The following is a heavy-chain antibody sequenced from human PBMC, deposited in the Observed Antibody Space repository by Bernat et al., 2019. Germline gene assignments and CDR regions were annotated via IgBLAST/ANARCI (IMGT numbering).Heavy chain of an antibody. J-gene: IGHJ6*02. CDR3: ARDWQQLVPLYYYYGMDV. D-gene: IGHD6-13*01. Sequence: EVQLVESGGGLVKPGGSLRLSCVASGFTFSSYSMNWVRQAPGKGLEWVSSISDSNYMYYADSVKGGFTISRDNAKNSLYLQMNSLRAEDKAVYYCARDWQQLVPLYYYYGMDVWGQGTTVTVSS. V-gene: IGHV3-21*01. CDR2: ISDSNYM. CDR1: GFTFSSYS.